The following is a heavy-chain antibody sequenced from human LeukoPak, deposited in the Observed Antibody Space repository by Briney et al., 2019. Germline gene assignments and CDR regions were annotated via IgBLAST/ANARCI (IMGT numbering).Heavy chain of an antibody. J-gene: IGHJ6*03. Sequence: QAGGSLRLSCAASGFTFSSYAMSWVRQAPGKGLEWVSAISGSGGSTYYADSVKGRFTISRDNSKNTLYLQMNSLRAEDTAVYYCANSPLYWRFLEWLNFVYMDVWGKGTTVTVSS. CDR2: ISGSGGST. V-gene: IGHV3-23*01. CDR1: GFTFSSYA. D-gene: IGHD3-3*01. CDR3: ANSPLYWRFLEWLNFVYMDV.